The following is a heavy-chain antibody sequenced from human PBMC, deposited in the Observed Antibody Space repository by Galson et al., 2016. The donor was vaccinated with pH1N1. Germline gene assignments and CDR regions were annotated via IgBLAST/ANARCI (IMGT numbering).Heavy chain of an antibody. D-gene: IGHD2/OR15-2a*01. Sequence: SLRLSCAASGFTFSIYGIHWVRRAPGKGLEWVAFIRYDESRTFYGDPVKGRFTISRDNSQNTVYLQMNSLRHEDTAVYYCAKPRGISITVTYDAFDLWGQGTMVTVSS. CDR1: GFTFSIYG. J-gene: IGHJ3*01. V-gene: IGHV3-30*02. CDR3: AKPRGISITVTYDAFDL. CDR2: IRYDESRT.